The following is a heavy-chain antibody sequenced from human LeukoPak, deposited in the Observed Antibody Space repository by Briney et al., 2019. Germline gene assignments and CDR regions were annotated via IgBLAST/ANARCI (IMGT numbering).Heavy chain of an antibody. CDR1: GFTFSSYA. J-gene: IGHJ5*02. D-gene: IGHD4-17*01. CDR2: ISGSGGST. Sequence: PGGSLRLSCAASGFTFSSYAMNWVRQAPGKGLEWVSAISGSGGSTYYADSVKGRFTISRDNAKNSLYLQMNSLRAEDTAVYYCASYGDYGWFDPWGQGTLVTVSS. V-gene: IGHV3-23*01. CDR3: ASYGDYGWFDP.